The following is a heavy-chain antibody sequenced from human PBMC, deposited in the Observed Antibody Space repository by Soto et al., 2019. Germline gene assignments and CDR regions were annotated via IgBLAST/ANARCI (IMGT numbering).Heavy chain of an antibody. V-gene: IGHV3-33*01. CDR2: IWYDGSNK. CDR1: GFTFGSYG. J-gene: IGHJ4*02. Sequence: QVQLVESGGGVVPPGRSLRLSCAASGFTFGSYGMHWVRQAPGKGLEWVAVIWYDGSNKYYADSVKGRFTISRDNSKNTMFLQMNSLRGEDTAVYYCAREQQQLVLAIDDWGQGTLVTVSS. D-gene: IGHD6-13*01. CDR3: AREQQQLVLAIDD.